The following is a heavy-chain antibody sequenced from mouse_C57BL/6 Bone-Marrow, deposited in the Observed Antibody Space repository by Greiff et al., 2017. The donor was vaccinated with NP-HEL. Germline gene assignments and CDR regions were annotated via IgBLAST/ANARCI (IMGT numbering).Heavy chain of an antibody. CDR2: IYPGDGDT. V-gene: IGHV1-82*01. Sequence: QVQLQPSGPELVKPGASVKISCKASGYAFSSSWMNWVKQRPGKGLEWIGRIYPGDGDTNYNGKFKGKATLTADKSSSTAYMQLSSLTSEDSAVYFCGFGSSYVDWYFDVWGTGTTVTVSS. J-gene: IGHJ1*03. CDR3: GFGSSYVDWYFDV. D-gene: IGHD1-1*01. CDR1: GYAFSSSW.